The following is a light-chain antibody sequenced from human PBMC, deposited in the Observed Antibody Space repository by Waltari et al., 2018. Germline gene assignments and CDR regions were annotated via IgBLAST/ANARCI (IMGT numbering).Light chain of an antibody. CDR3: QVWDSSTDHVV. Sequence: SYVLTQPPSVSVAPGNTARIICGGNNIGSKSVHWYQQKPGQAPVLVIYDVSDRPSGIPERFSGSNSGNTATLTISRVEAGDEADHYCQVWDSSTDHVVFGGGTKLTVL. CDR1: NIGSKS. J-gene: IGLJ2*01. V-gene: IGLV3-21*04. CDR2: DVS.